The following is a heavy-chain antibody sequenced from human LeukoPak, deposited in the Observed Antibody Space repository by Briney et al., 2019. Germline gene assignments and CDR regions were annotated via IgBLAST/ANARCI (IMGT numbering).Heavy chain of an antibody. CDR3: ARFEDGDYNAFDY. CDR1: GLSISSSNW. D-gene: IGHD4-17*01. V-gene: IGHV4-4*02. Sequence: SETMSLTSAVYGLSISSSNWWSWVRQPTGKGLDRIGEIYHSGSTNYNQSLKSRVPMSVDKSKNQFSLELSVVTDANKGVYYSARFEDGDYNAFDYWGQGTLVTVSS. J-gene: IGHJ4*02. CDR2: IYHSGST.